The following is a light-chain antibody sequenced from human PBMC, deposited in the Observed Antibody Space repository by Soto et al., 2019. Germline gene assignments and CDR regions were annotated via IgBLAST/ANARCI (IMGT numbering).Light chain of an antibody. Sequence: QSALTQPASVSGSLGQSITISCTGTSSDVGAYNYVSWYQQQPGKAPKLMISEVSNRPSGVSNRFSGSKSGNTASLIISGLQAEDEADYYCGSFTRITTYVFGNGTKVTV. CDR1: SSDVGAYNY. CDR3: GSFTRITTYV. V-gene: IGLV2-14*01. CDR2: EVS. J-gene: IGLJ1*01.